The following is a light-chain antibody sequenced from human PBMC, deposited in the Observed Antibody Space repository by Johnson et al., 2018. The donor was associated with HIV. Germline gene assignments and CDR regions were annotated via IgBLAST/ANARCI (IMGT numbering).Light chain of an antibody. CDR2: DNN. CDR3: ATWDSSLSVYV. CDR1: SSNIGNNY. V-gene: IGLV1-51*01. J-gene: IGLJ1*01. Sequence: QSVLTQPPSVSAAPGQKVTISCSGSSSNIGNNYVSWYQQLPGTAPKLLIYDNNKRPSGIPDRFSGSKSGTSATLGITGLQTGDEAYYYCATWDSSLSVYVFGTGTKVTVL.